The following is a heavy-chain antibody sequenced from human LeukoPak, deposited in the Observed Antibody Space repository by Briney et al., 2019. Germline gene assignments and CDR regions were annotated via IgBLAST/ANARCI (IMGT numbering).Heavy chain of an antibody. CDR3: ASDSISMNAFDA. CDR2: ISYIGST. Sequence: SETLSLTCTVSGDSFTTHYWSWIRQPPGRGLEWIGYISYIGSTNYNPSLKSRVTISIDTSKNQVSLMLTSVTAADTAVYYCASDSISMNAFDAWGQGTMVTVSS. V-gene: IGHV4-59*11. J-gene: IGHJ3*01. D-gene: IGHD3-22*01. CDR1: GDSFTTHY.